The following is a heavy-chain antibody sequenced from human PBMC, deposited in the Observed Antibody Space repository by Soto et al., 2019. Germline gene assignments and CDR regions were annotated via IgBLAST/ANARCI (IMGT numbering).Heavy chain of an antibody. J-gene: IGHJ3*02. CDR3: AKDRHPYSSGWYEAFDI. CDR2: ISGSGGST. Sequence: GGSRRLSCAASGFTFSSYAMSWVRQAPGKGLEWVSAISGSGGSTYYADSVKGRFTISRDNSKNTLYLQMNSLRAEDTAVYYCAKDRHPYSSGWYEAFDIWGQGTMVTVSS. CDR1: GFTFSSYA. D-gene: IGHD6-19*01. V-gene: IGHV3-23*01.